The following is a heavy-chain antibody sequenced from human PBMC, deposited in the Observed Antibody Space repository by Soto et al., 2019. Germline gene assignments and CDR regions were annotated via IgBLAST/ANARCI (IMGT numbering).Heavy chain of an antibody. J-gene: IGHJ6*02. CDR1: GGSISSSSYY. CDR2: IYYSGST. CDR3: ASHLSVAKHPHCSSMDG. Sequence: SETLSLTCTVSGGSISSSSYYWGWIRQPPGKGLEWIGSIYYSGSTYYNPSLKSRVTISVDTSKNQFSLKLSSVTAADTAVYYCASHLSVAKHPHCSSMDGWGQGTPVTVSS. D-gene: IGHD2-21*02. V-gene: IGHV4-39*01.